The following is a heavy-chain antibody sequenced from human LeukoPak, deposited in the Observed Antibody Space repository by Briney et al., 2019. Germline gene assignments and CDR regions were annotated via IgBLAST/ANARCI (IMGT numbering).Heavy chain of an antibody. J-gene: IGHJ4*02. CDR3: ARGGQHQVL. D-gene: IGHD2-2*01. V-gene: IGHV4-59*08. CDR1: GGSISIYY. Sequence: SETLSLTCTVSGGSISIYYWSWIRQPPGKGLEWIGYIYYSGSTNYNPSLKSRVTISVDTSKNQFSLKLSSVTAADTAVYYCARGGQHQVLWGQGTLVTVSS. CDR2: IYYSGST.